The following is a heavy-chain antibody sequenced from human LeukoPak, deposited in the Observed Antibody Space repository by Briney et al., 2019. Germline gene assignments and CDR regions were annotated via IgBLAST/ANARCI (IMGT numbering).Heavy chain of an antibody. CDR3: ARVRGSSWYPSDY. D-gene: IGHD6-13*01. CDR1: GGSISSGGYY. V-gene: IGHV4-31*03. Sequence: SQTLSLTCTVSGGSISSGGYYWSWIRQHPGKGLEWIGYIYYSGSTYYNPSLKSRVTISVDASKNQFSLKLSSVTAADTAVYYCARVRGSSWYPSDYWGQGTLVTVSS. CDR2: IYYSGST. J-gene: IGHJ4*02.